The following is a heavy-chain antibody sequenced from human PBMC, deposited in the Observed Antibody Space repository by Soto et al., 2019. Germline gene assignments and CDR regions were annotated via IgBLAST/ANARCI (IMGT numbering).Heavy chain of an antibody. D-gene: IGHD3-10*01. J-gene: IGHJ4*02. V-gene: IGHV3-21*01. CDR3: AMVRGVVENFDY. CDR2: ISSSKTDI. CDR1: GFTFSSYW. Sequence: GGSLRLSCAASGFTFSSYWMSWVRQAPGKGLEWVATISSSKTDIYYVDSVKGRFSISRDNAKNSLYLQMNSLRAEDTAVYYCAMVRGVVENFDYWGLGILVTVSS.